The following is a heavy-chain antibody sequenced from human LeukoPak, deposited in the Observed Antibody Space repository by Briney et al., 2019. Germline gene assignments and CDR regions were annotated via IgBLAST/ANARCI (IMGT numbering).Heavy chain of an antibody. V-gene: IGHV3-23*01. CDR3: AKGAYDYNEMGYFDY. Sequence: GGSLRLSCAASGFSLTNFAMSWVRQAPGKGLASVSLIFGSSGDTFYADSVKGRFTISRDNSKNRLYLQMNSLRAEDTALYYCAKGAYDYNEMGYFDYWGQGTLVTVSS. D-gene: IGHD5-12*01. CDR2: IFGSSGDT. CDR1: GFSLTNFA. J-gene: IGHJ4*02.